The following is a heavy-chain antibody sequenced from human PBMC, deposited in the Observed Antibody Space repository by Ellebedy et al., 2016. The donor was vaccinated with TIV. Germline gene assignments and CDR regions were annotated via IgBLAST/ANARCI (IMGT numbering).Heavy chain of an antibody. V-gene: IGHV4-4*02. D-gene: IGHD2-2*01. CDR1: DDSISRDKW. CDR3: VLVAALRDRYYYYGVGV. Sequence: MPSETLSLTCGVSDDSISRDKWWTWVRQAPGRALEWIGEIHHTKGTNYNPSLKSRVSMSVDKSKNQFSLNINSVTAADTAVYYCVLVAALRDRYYYYGVGVWGQGTTVTVSS. J-gene: IGHJ6*02. CDR2: IHHTKGT.